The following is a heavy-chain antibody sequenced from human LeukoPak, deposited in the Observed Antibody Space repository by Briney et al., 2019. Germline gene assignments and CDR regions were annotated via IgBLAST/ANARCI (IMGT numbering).Heavy chain of an antibody. V-gene: IGHV3-7*01. CDR3: ARGIYGGFKFDP. CDR2: IKEDGTET. D-gene: IGHD4-23*01. Sequence: PGGSLRLSCAASGFTFSSYAMSWVRQAPGKGLEWVASIKEDGTETYYVDSVKGRFTISRDNAKNSLYLQMNGLRADDTAVYYCARGIYGGFKFDPWGQGTLVTVSS. J-gene: IGHJ5*02. CDR1: GFTFSSYA.